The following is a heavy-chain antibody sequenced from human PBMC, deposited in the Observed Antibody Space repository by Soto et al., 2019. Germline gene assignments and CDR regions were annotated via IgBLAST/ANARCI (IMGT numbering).Heavy chain of an antibody. J-gene: IGHJ3*02. CDR2: IIPIFGTA. CDR1: GGTFSSYA. V-gene: IGHV1-69*13. Sequence: SVKVSCKASGGTFSSYAISWVRQAPGQGLEWMGGIIPIFGTANYAQKFQGRVTITADESTSTAYMELSSLRSEDTAVYYCARDRMGKGYYDSSGYYSRDAFDIWGQGTMVTVPS. D-gene: IGHD3-22*01. CDR3: ARDRMGKGYYDSSGYYSRDAFDI.